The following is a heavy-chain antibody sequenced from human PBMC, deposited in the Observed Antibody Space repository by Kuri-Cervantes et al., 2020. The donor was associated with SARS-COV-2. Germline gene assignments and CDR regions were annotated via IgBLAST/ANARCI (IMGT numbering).Heavy chain of an antibody. CDR1: GPSISSGSNY. CDR3: ARHYGPSNAFDI. Sequence: QTLSPTWTFSGPSISSGSNYWSWILQTAGKGLEWIGHIFTSESTNYNSSLKSRSPILVDTSKHQFFLKLSSVTAADAAVYYCARHYGPSNAFDIWGQGTMVTVSS. CDR2: IFTSEST. D-gene: IGHD3-16*01. J-gene: IGHJ3*02. V-gene: IGHV4-61*09.